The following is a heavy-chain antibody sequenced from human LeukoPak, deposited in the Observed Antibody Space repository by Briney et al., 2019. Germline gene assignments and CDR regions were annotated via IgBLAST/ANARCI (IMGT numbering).Heavy chain of an antibody. D-gene: IGHD3-22*01. Sequence: ASVKVSCKASGYTFTSYGISWVRQAPGQGLDWIGWTSAYNGNTNYAQKLQGRVTMTTDTSTSTAYMELRSLRSDDTAVYYCARGAHYYDSSGYYWFDYWGQGTLVTVSS. CDR2: TSAYNGNT. CDR3: ARGAHYYDSSGYYWFDY. J-gene: IGHJ4*02. V-gene: IGHV1-18*01. CDR1: GYTFTSYG.